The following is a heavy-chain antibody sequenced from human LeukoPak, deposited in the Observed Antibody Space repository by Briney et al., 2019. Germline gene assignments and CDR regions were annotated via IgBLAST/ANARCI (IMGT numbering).Heavy chain of an antibody. Sequence: SETLSLTCTVSGGSISSSSYYWGWIRQSPGTGLEWIGSMYYSGNTYYNPSLKSRVTISVDTSKNQFSLKFSSVTAADTAVYYCATSSSWYYFDYWGQGTLVTVSS. CDR1: GGSISSSSYY. D-gene: IGHD6-13*01. CDR3: ATSSSWYYFDY. CDR2: MYYSGNT. J-gene: IGHJ4*02. V-gene: IGHV4-39*07.